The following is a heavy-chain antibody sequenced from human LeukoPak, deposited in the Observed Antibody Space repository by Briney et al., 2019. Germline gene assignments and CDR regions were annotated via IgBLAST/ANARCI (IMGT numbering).Heavy chain of an antibody. V-gene: IGHV3-33*01. D-gene: IGHD6-19*01. Sequence: GGSLRLSCAASGFTFSGYGVHWVRQAPGKGLEWVAFLSYDGSNKFYADSVKGRFTISRDNSENTLHLQMNSLKDEDTAVYYCARGLYKNGWYYFDYWGQGTLVTVSS. CDR2: LSYDGSNK. CDR3: ARGLYKNGWYYFDY. CDR1: GFTFSGYG. J-gene: IGHJ4*02.